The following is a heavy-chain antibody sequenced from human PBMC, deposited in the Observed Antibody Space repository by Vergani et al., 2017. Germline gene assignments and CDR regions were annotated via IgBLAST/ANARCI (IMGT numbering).Heavy chain of an antibody. CDR3: ARDPAPPCGGDCYSYFDY. Sequence: EVEVVESGGGLVKPGGSLRLSCVASGFTFSHYSMNWVRQAPGKGLEWVSSISSSSSYIYYADSVKGRFTISRDNAKNSLYLQMNSLRAEDTAVYYCARDPAPPCGGDCYSYFDYWGQGTLVTVSS. CDR1: GFTFSHYS. V-gene: IGHV3-21*01. CDR2: ISSSSSYI. D-gene: IGHD2-21*02. J-gene: IGHJ4*02.